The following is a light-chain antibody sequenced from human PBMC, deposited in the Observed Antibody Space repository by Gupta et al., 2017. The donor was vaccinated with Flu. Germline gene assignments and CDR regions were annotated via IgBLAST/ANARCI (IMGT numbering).Light chain of an antibody. J-gene: IGKJ1*01. V-gene: IGKV3-20*01. CDR1: HSVRSGY. Sequence: EIVLTQSPGTLSLSPGERATLPCRVSHSVRSGYLAWYQQKPGQAPRLLIYGTSTRATGIPDRFNGSGSGAEFTLTINRLESEDFAIYYCQQDGSSPWTFGQGTKVEIK. CDR3: QQDGSSPWT. CDR2: GTS.